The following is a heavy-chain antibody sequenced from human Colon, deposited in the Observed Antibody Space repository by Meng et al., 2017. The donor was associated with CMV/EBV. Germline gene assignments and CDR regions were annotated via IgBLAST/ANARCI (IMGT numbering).Heavy chain of an antibody. Sequence: GESLKISCTASGMTFSNAWMSWVRQAPGKGLEWIGRIKSKIDGGTTDYAAPVKGRFSLSRDDSKNTLYLQMNSLKTEDTAVYYCAAITAATVTLYGMDVWGPGTTVTVSS. D-gene: IGHD6-13*01. CDR2: IKSKIDGGTT. V-gene: IGHV3-15*01. CDR3: AAITAATVTLYGMDV. J-gene: IGHJ6*02. CDR1: GMTFSNAW.